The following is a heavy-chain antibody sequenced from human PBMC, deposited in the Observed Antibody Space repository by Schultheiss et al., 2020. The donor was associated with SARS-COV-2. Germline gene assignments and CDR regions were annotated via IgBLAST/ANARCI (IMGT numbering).Heavy chain of an antibody. J-gene: IGHJ5*02. CDR3: ARLSSTIVVVPAATSWQNNWFDP. CDR2: IYTSGST. Sequence: SETLSLTCTVSGGSISSYYWSWIRQPAGKGLEWIGRIYTSGSTNYNPSLKSRVTISVDTSKNQFSLKLSSVTAADTAVYYCARLSSTIVVVPAATSWQNNWFDPWGQGTLVTVSS. D-gene: IGHD2-2*01. V-gene: IGHV4-4*07. CDR1: GGSISSYY.